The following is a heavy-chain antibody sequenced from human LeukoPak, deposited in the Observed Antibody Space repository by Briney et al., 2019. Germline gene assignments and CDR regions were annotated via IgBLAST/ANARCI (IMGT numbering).Heavy chain of an antibody. Sequence: ASVKVSCKASGGTFSSYAISWVRQAPGQGLEWMGWISAYNGNTNYAQKLQGRVTMTTDTSTSTAYMELRSLRSDDTAVYYCARWVWSGYYIDYWGQGTLVTVSS. J-gene: IGHJ4*02. V-gene: IGHV1-18*01. CDR1: GGTFSSYA. CDR3: ARWVWSGYYIDY. D-gene: IGHD3-3*01. CDR2: ISAYNGNT.